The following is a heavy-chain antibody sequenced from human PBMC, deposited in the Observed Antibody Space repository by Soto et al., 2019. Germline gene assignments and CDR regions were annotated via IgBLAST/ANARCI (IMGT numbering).Heavy chain of an antibody. CDR3: AKDSYDFWSGFKAGWFDP. J-gene: IGHJ5*02. CDR1: GFTFSSYG. Sequence: GGSLRLSCAASGFTFSSYGMHWVRQAPGKGLEWVAVISYDGSNKYYADSVKGRFTISRDNSKNTLYLQMNSLRAEDTAVYYCAKDSYDFWSGFKAGWFDPWGQGTLVTVSS. CDR2: ISYDGSNK. V-gene: IGHV3-30*18. D-gene: IGHD3-3*01.